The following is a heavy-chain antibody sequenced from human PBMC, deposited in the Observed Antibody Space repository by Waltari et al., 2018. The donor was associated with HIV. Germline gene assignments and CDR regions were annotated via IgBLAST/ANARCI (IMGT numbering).Heavy chain of an antibody. CDR3: ARAHFCSGGSCYGEGWYFDY. J-gene: IGHJ4*02. D-gene: IGHD2-15*01. CDR2: IYYSGST. CDR1: GGPISRSSYY. V-gene: IGHV4-39*07. Sequence: QLQLQESGPGLVKPSETLSLTCTVPGGPISRSSYYWGWIRQPPGKGLEWIGSIYYSGSTYYNPSLKSRVTISVDTSKNQFSLKLSSVTAADTAVYYCARAHFCSGGSCYGEGWYFDYWGQGTLVTVSS.